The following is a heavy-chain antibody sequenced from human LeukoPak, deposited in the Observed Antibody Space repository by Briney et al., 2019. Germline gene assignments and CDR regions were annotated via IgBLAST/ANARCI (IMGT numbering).Heavy chain of an antibody. V-gene: IGHV4-59*01. CDR1: GGSISSYY. Sequence: SETLSLTCTVSGGSISSYYWSWIRQPPGKGLEWIGYIYYSGGTNYNPSLKSRVTISVDTSKNQFSLKLSSVTAADTAVYYCARDFWSGYYTNGMDVWGQGTTVTVSS. CDR3: ARDFWSGYYTNGMDV. D-gene: IGHD3-3*01. J-gene: IGHJ6*02. CDR2: IYYSGGT.